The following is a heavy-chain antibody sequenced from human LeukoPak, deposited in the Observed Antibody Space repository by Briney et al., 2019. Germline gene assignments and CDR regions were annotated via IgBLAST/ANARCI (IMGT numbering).Heavy chain of an antibody. CDR2: IIPIFGTA. Sequence: SVKVSCKASGGTFSSYAISWVRQAPGQGLEWMGGIIPIFGTANYAQKFQSRVTITADESTSTAYMELSSLRSEDTAVYYCARDVTHYYDSSGYYDYWGQGTLVTVSS. V-gene: IGHV1-69*13. D-gene: IGHD3-22*01. CDR1: GGTFSSYA. CDR3: ARDVTHYYDSSGYYDY. J-gene: IGHJ4*02.